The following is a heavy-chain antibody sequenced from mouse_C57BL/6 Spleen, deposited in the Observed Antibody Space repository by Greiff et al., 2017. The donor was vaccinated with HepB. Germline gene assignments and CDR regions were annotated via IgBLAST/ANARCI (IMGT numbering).Heavy chain of an antibody. J-gene: IGHJ4*01. CDR3: ARNPEDYAMDY. Sequence: VQLQQSGPELVKPGASVKISCKASGYSFTGYYMHWVKQSSEKSLEWIGEINPSTGGTSYNQKFQGKATLTVDKSSSTAYMHLKSLTSEDSAVYYCARNPEDYAMDYWGQGTSVTVSS. V-gene: IGHV1-43*01. CDR2: INPSTGGT. CDR1: GYSFTGYY.